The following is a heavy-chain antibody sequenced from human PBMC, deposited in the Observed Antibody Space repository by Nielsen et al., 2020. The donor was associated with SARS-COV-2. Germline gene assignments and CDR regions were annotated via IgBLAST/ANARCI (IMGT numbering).Heavy chain of an antibody. V-gene: IGHV4-34*13. D-gene: IGHD6-6*01. J-gene: IGHJ6*02. CDR2: INHSGST. Sequence: WIRQPPGKGLEWIGEINHSGSTNYNPSLKSRVTISVDKSKNQFSLKLSSVTAADTAVYYCARLRSIAARPITYYYYGMDVWGQGTTVTVSS. CDR3: ARLRSIAARPITYYYYGMDV.